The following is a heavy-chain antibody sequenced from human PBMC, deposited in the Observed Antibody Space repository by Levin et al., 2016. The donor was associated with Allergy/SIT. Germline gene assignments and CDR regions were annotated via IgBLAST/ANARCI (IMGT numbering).Heavy chain of an antibody. CDR1: GGSVSSGSYY. V-gene: IGHV4-61*01. Sequence: SETLSLTCTVSGGSVSSGSYYWSWIRQPPGKGLEWIGYIYYSGSTNYNPSLKSRVTISVDTSKNQFSLKLSSVTAADTAVYYCARMGRMTTVTTRDYWGQGTLVTVSS. J-gene: IGHJ4*02. CDR3: ARMGRMTTVTTRDY. D-gene: IGHD4-17*01. CDR2: IYYSGST.